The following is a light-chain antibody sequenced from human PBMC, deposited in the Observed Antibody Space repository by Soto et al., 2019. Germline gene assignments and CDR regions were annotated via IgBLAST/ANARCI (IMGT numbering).Light chain of an antibody. V-gene: IGKV1-5*03. CDR1: QSIINW. CDR3: QQYNSYRWT. CDR2: NAS. Sequence: DIQMTQSPSTLSASVGDRVTITCRASQSIINWLAWYQQKPGKAPKLLIHNASSLESGVPSRFSGSGSGTEFTLTISSLQPDDFATYYCQQYNSYRWTFGQGTKVEIK. J-gene: IGKJ1*01.